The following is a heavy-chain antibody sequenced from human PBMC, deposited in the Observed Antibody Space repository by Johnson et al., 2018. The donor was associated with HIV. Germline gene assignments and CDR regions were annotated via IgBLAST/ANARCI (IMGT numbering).Heavy chain of an antibody. J-gene: IGHJ3*02. CDR3: AKEIWETYGGFMVGDAFEI. V-gene: IGHV3-30*18. CDR2: ISYDGTDK. D-gene: IGHD4/OR15-4a*01. Sequence: QVQLVESGGGVVQPGRSLRLSCAASGFTFRSYAMHWVRQAPGKGLEWVAVISYDGTDKYYADYVRGRFTISRDNSKNTLYLQMNSLRAEDTAVYYCAKEIWETYGGFMVGDAFEIWGQGTVVTVSS. CDR1: GFTFRSYA.